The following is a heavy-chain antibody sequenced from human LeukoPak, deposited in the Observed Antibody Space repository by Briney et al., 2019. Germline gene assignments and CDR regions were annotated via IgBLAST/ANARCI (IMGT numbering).Heavy chain of an antibody. D-gene: IGHD6-13*01. V-gene: IGHV4-39*07. CDR3: ARREPEYSSSWYYYYYYMDV. CDR1: GGSISSSSYY. CDR2: IYYSGST. Sequence: SETLPLTCTVSGGSISSSSYYWGWIRQPPGKGLEWIGSIYYSGSTYYNPSLKSRVTISVDTSKNQFSLKLSSVTAADTAVYYCARREPEYSSSWYYYYYYMDVWGKGTTVTVSS. J-gene: IGHJ6*03.